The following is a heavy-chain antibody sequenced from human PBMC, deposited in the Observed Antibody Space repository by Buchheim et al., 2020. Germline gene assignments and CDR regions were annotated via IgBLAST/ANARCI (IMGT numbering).Heavy chain of an antibody. CDR2: IYYSGST. D-gene: IGHD3-10*01. CDR3: ARGGEWAIPDYYYGMDV. CDR1: GGSVSSGSYY. V-gene: IGHV4-61*01. J-gene: IGHJ6*02. Sequence: QVQLQESGPGLVKPSETLSLTCTVSGGSVSSGSYYWSWIRQPPGKGLEWIGYIYYSGSTNYNPSLKSRVTISVDTSKNQFSLKLSSVTAADTAVYYCARGGEWAIPDYYYGMDVWGQGTT.